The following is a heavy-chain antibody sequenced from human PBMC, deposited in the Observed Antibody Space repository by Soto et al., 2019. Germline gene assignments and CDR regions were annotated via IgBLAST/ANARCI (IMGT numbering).Heavy chain of an antibody. Sequence: QVQLVESGGGVVQPGRSLRLSCAASGFTFSSYGMHWVRQAPGKGLEWVAVISYDGSNKYYADSVKGRFTISRDNSKNTLYLQMNSLRAEDTAVYYCAKGPLPSIYWGQGTLVTVSS. D-gene: IGHD3-3*01. J-gene: IGHJ4*02. V-gene: IGHV3-30*18. CDR1: GFTFSSYG. CDR3: AKGPLPSIY. CDR2: ISYDGSNK.